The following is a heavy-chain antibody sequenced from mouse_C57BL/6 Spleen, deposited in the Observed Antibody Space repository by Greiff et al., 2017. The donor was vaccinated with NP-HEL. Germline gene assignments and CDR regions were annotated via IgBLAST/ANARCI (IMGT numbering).Heavy chain of an antibody. V-gene: IGHV1-82*01. D-gene: IGHD4-1*01. Sequence: QVQLKQSGPELVKPGASVKISCKASGYAFSSSWMNWVKQRPGKGLEWIGRIYPGDGDTNYNGKFKGKATLTADKSSSTAYMQLSSLTSEDSAVYFCARSKLTGTRGYFDYWGQGTTLTVSS. CDR3: ARSKLTGTRGYFDY. CDR1: GYAFSSSW. CDR2: IYPGDGDT. J-gene: IGHJ2*01.